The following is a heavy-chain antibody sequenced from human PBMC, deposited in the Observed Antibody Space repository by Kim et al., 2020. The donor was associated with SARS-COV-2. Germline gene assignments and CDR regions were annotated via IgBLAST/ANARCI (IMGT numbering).Heavy chain of an antibody. CDR1: GFTFSDYA. CDR3: SKDVVPGVGAIGW. V-gene: IGHV3-9*01. CDR2: ISRDTSHI. D-gene: IGHD1-26*01. Sequence: GGSLRLSCKTSGFTFSDYAMHWVRQRPEKGLEWVSGISRDTSHIEYADDARGRFSITRDNANNSLYSHMRIYRLKDTGSYYYSKDVVPGVGAIGWGGQG. J-gene: IGHJ4*02.